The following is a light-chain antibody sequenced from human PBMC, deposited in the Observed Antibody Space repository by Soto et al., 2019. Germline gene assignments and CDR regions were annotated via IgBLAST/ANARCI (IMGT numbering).Light chain of an antibody. CDR2: EVS. V-gene: IGLV2-14*01. Sequence: QSVLTQPASVSGSPGQSITISCTGTSSDVGGYNYVSWYQQHPGKAPKLMIYEVSNRPLGVSNRFSGSKSGNTASLTISGLQAEDEAEYYCTSYTSSSTLDVFGTGTKVTVL. CDR3: TSYTSSSTLDV. CDR1: SSDVGGYNY. J-gene: IGLJ1*01.